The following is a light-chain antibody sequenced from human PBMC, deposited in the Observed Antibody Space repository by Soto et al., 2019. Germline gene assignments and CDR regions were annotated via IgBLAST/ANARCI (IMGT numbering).Light chain of an antibody. CDR1: SSDVGGYNF. V-gene: IGLV2-8*01. J-gene: IGLJ1*01. CDR3: SSYAGSSDIV. Sequence: QSALTQPPSASGSPGQSVTISCTGTSSDVGGYNFVSWYQQHPGRAPKLIISAVTNRPSGVPDRFSGSKSGNTASLTVSGLQAYDEADYYCSSYAGSSDIVFGTGTKVTVL. CDR2: AVT.